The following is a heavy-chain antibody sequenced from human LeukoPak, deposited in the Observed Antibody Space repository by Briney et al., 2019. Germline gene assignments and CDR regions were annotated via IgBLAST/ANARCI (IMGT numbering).Heavy chain of an antibody. V-gene: IGHV4-59*02. CDR1: GDSVSIYW. D-gene: IGHD4-11*01. CDR2: IYYSGTT. J-gene: IGHJ6*02. Sequence: SDTLSLTCTVSGDSVSIYWWSWVRQPPGKGLEWIGYIYYSGTTNYNPSLKSRVTISVDKSQNQFPLKLGSVTAADTAVYYCARSYSNSYYFYGMDVWGQGTTVTVSS. CDR3: ARSYSNSYYFYGMDV.